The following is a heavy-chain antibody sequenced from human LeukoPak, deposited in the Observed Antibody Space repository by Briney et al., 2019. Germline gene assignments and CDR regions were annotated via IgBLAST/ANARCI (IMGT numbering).Heavy chain of an antibody. D-gene: IGHD6-25*01. CDR3: AREVPGQRAGNY. CDR2: ISSSGSAL. V-gene: IGHV3-11*04. Sequence: GSLRLSCASSGFSFSGYYMDWNRQAPGKGLEWVSYISSSGSALYYPDSVKGRFTISRDNAKNSLYLQMNSLRAEDTAVYYCAREVPGQRAGNYWGQGTLVTVSS. CDR1: GFSFSGYY. J-gene: IGHJ4*02.